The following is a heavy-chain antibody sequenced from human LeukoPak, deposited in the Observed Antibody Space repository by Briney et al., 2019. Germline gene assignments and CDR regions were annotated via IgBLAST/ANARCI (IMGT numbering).Heavy chain of an antibody. CDR1: GFTFSSYA. CDR2: ISGSGGST. V-gene: IGHV3-23*01. CDR3: AKHDQWLEGFFDY. Sequence: GGSLRLSCAASGFTFSSYAMSWVRQAPGKGLEWVSAISGSGGSTYYADSVKGRFTISRDNSKNTLYLQMNSLGAEDTAVYYCAKHDQWLEGFFDYWGQGTLVTVSS. J-gene: IGHJ4*02. D-gene: IGHD6-19*01.